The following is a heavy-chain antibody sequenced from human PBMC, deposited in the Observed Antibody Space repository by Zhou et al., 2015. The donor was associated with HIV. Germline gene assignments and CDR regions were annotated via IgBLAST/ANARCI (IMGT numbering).Heavy chain of an antibody. D-gene: IGHD2-2*01. CDR3: ARGYCDSTNCYLGVSYTYYYGMDV. CDR2: IIPIVAKA. V-gene: IGHV1-69*06. CDR1: GGTFSNYG. Sequence: QVLLVQSGAEVKKPGSSVKVYCKAFGGTFSNYGISWVRQAPGQGLEWMGGIIPIVAKADYAQKFKGRVTITADKSTDTAYMELKSLRYDDTAVYYCARGYCDSTNCYLGVSYTYYYGMDVWGQGTAVTVSS. J-gene: IGHJ6*02.